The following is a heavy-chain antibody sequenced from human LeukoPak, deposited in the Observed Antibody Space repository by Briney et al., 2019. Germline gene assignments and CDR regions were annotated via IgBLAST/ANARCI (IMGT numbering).Heavy chain of an antibody. CDR2: IYSGGST. CDR1: GFTFTIFG. V-gene: IGHV3-66*01. D-gene: IGHD5-12*01. J-gene: IGHJ4*02. Sequence: GGSLRLSCAASGFTFTIFGLNWVRQAPGKGLEWVSVIYSGGSTYYADSVKGRFTISRDNSKNTLYLQMNSLRAEDTAVYYCARDVRHSGYDSYFDYWGQGTLVTVSS. CDR3: ARDVRHSGYDSYFDY.